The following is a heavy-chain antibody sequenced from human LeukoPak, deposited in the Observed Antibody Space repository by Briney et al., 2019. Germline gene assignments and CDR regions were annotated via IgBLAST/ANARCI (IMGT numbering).Heavy chain of an antibody. V-gene: IGHV1-2*02. J-gene: IGHJ4*02. CDR2: ISPNSAGI. CDR1: GYTFTGYY. D-gene: IGHD6-6*01. Sequence: PGASVRVSCKAPGYTFTGYYVHWVRQAPRQGLEWMGWISPNSAGISYAQKFQGRVTMTRDTSINTAYMELSRLTSDDTAVYYCARGGDVAARPFDYWGQGSLVTVSS. CDR3: ARGGDVAARPFDY.